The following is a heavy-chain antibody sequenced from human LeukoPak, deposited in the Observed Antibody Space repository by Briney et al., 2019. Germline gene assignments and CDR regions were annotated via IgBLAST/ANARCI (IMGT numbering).Heavy chain of an antibody. CDR1: GFTFSSYS. J-gene: IGHJ6*02. CDR2: ISSSSSYI. D-gene: IGHD5-18*01. CDR3: ARRGKDRHTASGSFPYYSYGMDV. V-gene: IGHV3-21*01. Sequence: GGSLRLSCAASGFTFSSYSMNWVRQAPGKGLEWGSSISSSSSYIYYADSVKGRFTISRDNSKNSLYLRMNSRRAEETAVYYWARRGKDRHTASGSFPYYSYGMDVWGQGTPVTVSS.